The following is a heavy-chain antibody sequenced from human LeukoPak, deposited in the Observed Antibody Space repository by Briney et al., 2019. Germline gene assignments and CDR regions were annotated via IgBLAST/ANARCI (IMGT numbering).Heavy chain of an antibody. CDR3: ARGWYYYDSSGYYYFDN. CDR1: GYTFTSYY. CDR2: INPSGGST. J-gene: IGHJ4*02. D-gene: IGHD3-22*01. Sequence: ASVKVSCKAFGYTFTSYYMHWVRQAPGQGLELMGIINPSGGSTSYAQKFQGRVTMTRDTSTSTVYMELSRLRSDDTAVYYCARGWYYYDSSGYYYFDNWGQGTLVTVYS. V-gene: IGHV1-46*01.